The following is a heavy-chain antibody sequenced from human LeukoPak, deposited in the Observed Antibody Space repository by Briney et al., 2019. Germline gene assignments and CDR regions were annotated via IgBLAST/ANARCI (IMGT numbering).Heavy chain of an antibody. D-gene: IGHD3-10*01. CDR3: ARHRVAADY. J-gene: IGHJ4*02. V-gene: IGHV1-46*01. Sequence: ASVKVSCKPSGYTFTSYYILWMRQAPGQGLEWMGIINPTAGSTTYVQKFQVRVIITRDTSTSTVYMELSNLTSDDTAVYYCARHRVAADYWGQGSLVTVSS. CDR2: INPTAGST. CDR1: GYTFTSYY.